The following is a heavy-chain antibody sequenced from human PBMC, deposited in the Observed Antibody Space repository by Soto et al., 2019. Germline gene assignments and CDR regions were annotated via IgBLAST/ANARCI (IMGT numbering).Heavy chain of an antibody. CDR3: VRDRPGSQLYFDF. V-gene: IGHV3-74*01. CDR1: TFFITRES. D-gene: IGHD3-10*01. CDR2: INTDGSDT. J-gene: IGHJ4*02. Sequence: GLSLTLSCPASTFFITRESTHWVSHAPGKGLVWVSRINTDGSDTSYADSVKGRFNISRDNAKNKVYLQMKSLRDEDTAVYYCVRDRPGSQLYFDFWGQGNMVTVSS.